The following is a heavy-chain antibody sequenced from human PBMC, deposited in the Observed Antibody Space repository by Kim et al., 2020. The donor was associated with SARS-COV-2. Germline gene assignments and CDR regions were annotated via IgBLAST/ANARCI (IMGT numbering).Heavy chain of an antibody. V-gene: IGHV4-30-2*04. CDR3: ARHRKKFDY. J-gene: IGHJ4*02. Sequence: NTYYNPSLKSRVTISVDTSKNQFSLKLSSVTAADTAVYYCARHRKKFDYWGQGTLVTVSS. CDR2: NT.